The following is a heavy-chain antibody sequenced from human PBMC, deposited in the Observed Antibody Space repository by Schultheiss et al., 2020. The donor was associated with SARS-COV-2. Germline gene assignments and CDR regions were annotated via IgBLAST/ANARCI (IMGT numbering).Heavy chain of an antibody. V-gene: IGHV4-34*01. CDR2: INHSGST. D-gene: IGHD3-3*01. J-gene: IGHJ6*02. CDR3: ARLANYDFWSGYTYYYYYGMDV. CDR1: GGSFSGYY. Sequence: GSLRLSCAVYGGSFSGYYWSWIRQPPGKGLEWIGEINHSGSTNYNPSLKSRVTISVDTSKNQFSLKLSSVTAADTAVYYCARLANYDFWSGYTYYYYYGMDVWGQGTTVTVSS.